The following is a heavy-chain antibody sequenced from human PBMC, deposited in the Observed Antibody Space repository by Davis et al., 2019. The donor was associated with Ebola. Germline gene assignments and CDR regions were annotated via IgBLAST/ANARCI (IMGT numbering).Heavy chain of an antibody. D-gene: IGHD6-13*01. Sequence: GESLKISCAASGFIVSDKYMSWVRQAPGKGLEWVSVIYRDGRMYHADSVKGRFTISRDNAKNSLYLQLNNLRSEDTAVYHCTRLLRSSSSSLWGQGTLVTVSS. CDR1: GFIVSDKY. CDR2: IYRDGRM. V-gene: IGHV3-53*01. J-gene: IGHJ4*02. CDR3: TRLLRSSSSSL.